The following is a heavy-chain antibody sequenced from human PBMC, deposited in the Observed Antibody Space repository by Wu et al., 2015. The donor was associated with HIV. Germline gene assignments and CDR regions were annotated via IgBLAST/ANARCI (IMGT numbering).Heavy chain of an antibody. CDR1: GGNFNSYV. CDR2: IISILGTG. CDR3: AILSGFETNAY. V-gene: IGHV1-69*11. J-gene: IGHJ4*02. Sequence: QVQLVQSGAEVKKPGSSVKVSCKASGGNFNSYVINWVRQAPGQGLEWMGGIISILGTGNYAQRFQGRVTFTADESTTTAYMELNSLRSEDTAVYYCAILSGFETNAYWGQGTLVHRLL. D-gene: IGHD3-3*01.